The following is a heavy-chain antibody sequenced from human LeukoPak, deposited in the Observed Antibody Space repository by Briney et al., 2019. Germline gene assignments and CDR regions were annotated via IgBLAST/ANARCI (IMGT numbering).Heavy chain of an antibody. CDR2: ISGSGGST. D-gene: IGHD6-19*01. CDR3: ARSYSSGSVFDY. J-gene: IGHJ4*02. V-gene: IGHV3-23*01. Sequence: GGSLRLSCAASGFTFSSYAMSWVRQAPGKGLEWVLAISGSGGSTYYADSVKGRFTISRDNSKNTLYLQMNSLRAEDTAVYYCARSYSSGSVFDYWGQGTLVTVSS. CDR1: GFTFSSYA.